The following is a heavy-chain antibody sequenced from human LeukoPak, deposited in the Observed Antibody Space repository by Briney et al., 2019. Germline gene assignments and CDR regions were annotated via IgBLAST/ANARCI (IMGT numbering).Heavy chain of an antibody. CDR3: ARDQTSVATMPSTGDDY. D-gene: IGHD5-24*01. CDR2: ISYDGSNK. V-gene: IGHV3-30-3*01. Sequence: GGSLRLSCAASGFTFSSYAMHWVRQAPDKGLEWVAVISYDGSNKYYADSVKGRFTISRDNSKNTLYLQMNSLRAEDTAVYYCARDQTSVATMPSTGDDYWGQGTLVTVSS. CDR1: GFTFSSYA. J-gene: IGHJ4*02.